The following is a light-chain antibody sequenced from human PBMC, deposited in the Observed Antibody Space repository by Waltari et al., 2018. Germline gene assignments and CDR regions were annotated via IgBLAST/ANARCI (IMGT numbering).Light chain of an antibody. V-gene: IGKV4-1*01. CDR2: WAS. CDR3: QQYYSTLWT. J-gene: IGKJ1*01. CDR1: PSVLYSSNNKNY. Sequence: DIVMTQSPDSLAVSLGERAPTTCKSSPSVLYSSNNKNYLAWYQQKPGQPPKLLIYWASTRESGVTDRFSGSGSGTDFTLTISSLQAEDVAVYYCQQYYSTLWTFGQGTKVEIK.